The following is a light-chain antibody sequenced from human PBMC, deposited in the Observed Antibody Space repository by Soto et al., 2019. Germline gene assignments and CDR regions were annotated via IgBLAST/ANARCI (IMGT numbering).Light chain of an antibody. J-gene: IGKJ1*01. CDR1: QDISSY. V-gene: IGKV1-9*01. CDR2: AAS. CDR3: QQLSSYPRT. Sequence: DIQLTQSPSFLSASVGGRVTITCRASQDISSYLAWYQQKPGKAPKFLIYAASTLQSGVPSRFSGSGSGTEFTLTIISLQPEDFATYYCQQLSSYPRTFGQGTKVEIK.